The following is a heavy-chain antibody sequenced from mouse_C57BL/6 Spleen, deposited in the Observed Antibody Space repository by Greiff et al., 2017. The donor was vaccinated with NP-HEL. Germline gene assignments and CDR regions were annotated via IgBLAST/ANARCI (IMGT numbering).Heavy chain of an antibody. CDR3: TTGGITTVVAP. CDR2: IDPENGDT. J-gene: IGHJ2*01. Sequence: EVQLQQSGAELVRPGASVKLSCTASGFNIKDDYMHWVKQRPEQGLEWIGWIDPENGDTEYASKFQGKATITADTSSNTAYLQLSSLTSEDTAVYYCTTGGITTVVAPWGQGTTLTVS. V-gene: IGHV14-4*01. CDR1: GFNIKDDY. D-gene: IGHD1-1*01.